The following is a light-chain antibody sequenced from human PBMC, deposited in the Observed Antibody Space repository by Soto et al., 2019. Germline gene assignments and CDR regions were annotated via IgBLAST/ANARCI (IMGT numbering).Light chain of an antibody. Sequence: TKHSASLSVSAGDSATLSYSGRKRGSSNLAGYHQQPGRTARQLMYGASTRATGSAATFIGSGSCRKFITTTSSRQPEDYAVYYCQQHNNCHGTFGQGTKVDI. CDR2: GAS. J-gene: IGKJ1*01. V-gene: IGKV3-15*01. CDR3: QQHNNCHGT. CDR1: KRGSSN.